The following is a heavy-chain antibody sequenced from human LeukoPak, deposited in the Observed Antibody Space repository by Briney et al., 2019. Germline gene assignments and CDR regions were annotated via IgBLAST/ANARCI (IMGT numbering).Heavy chain of an antibody. CDR2: INHSGST. CDR3: ARGSGVVLARGVIDYYYGMDV. V-gene: IGHV4-34*01. Sequence: SETLSLTCAVYGGSFSGYYWSWIRQPPGKGLEWIGEINHSGSTNYNPSLKSRVTISVDTSKNQFSLKLSSVTAADTAVYYCARGSGVVLARGVIDYYYGMDVWGQGTTVTVSS. CDR1: GGSFSGYY. J-gene: IGHJ6*02. D-gene: IGHD3-10*01.